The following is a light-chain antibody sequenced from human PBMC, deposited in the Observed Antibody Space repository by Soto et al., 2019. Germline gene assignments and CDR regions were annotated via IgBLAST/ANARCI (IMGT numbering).Light chain of an antibody. Sequence: EIVMTQSPATLSVSPGERATLSCRASQSVSNNLAWYQKKPGQAPRLLIYGASTRATGIPASFSGSGSGTEFTITISSLQSEDVAVYYCQQYKNWWTFGQGTKVEIK. CDR1: QSVSNN. CDR2: GAS. J-gene: IGKJ1*01. V-gene: IGKV3-15*01. CDR3: QQYKNWWT.